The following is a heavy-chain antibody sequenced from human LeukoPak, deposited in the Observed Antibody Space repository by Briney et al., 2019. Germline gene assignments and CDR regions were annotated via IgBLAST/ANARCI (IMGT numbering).Heavy chain of an antibody. D-gene: IGHD3-10*01. V-gene: IGHV1-2*02. CDR3: ARDTGYYHGSGRPLFDY. Sequence: ASVKVSCKASGYTFTGYYMHWVRQAPGQGLEWMGWINPNSSATNTKYEQKFQGRVTMTRDTSISTAYMELSRLSSDDTAVYYCARDTGYYHGSGRPLFDYWGQGTLVTVSS. J-gene: IGHJ4*02. CDR2: INPNSSAT. CDR1: GYTFTGYY.